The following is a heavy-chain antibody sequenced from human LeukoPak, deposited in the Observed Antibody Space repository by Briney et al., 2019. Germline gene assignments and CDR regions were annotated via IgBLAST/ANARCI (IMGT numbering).Heavy chain of an antibody. D-gene: IGHD1-26*01. CDR1: GFTFSSYW. J-gene: IGHJ3*02. V-gene: IGHV3-74*01. CDR3: ARTTSMTYVGDAFDI. CDR2: INSDGSST. Sequence: GGSLRLSCAASGFTFSSYWMHWVRQAPGKGLVWVSRINSDGSSTTYADSVKGRFTISRDNAKNTLYLQMNSLRAEDTAVYYCARTTSMTYVGDAFDIWGQGTMVSVSS.